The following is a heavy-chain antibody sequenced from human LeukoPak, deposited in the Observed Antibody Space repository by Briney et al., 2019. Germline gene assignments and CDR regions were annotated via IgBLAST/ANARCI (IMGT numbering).Heavy chain of an antibody. CDR3: SALSYNLNAALYY. CDR1: GFTFSNAW. V-gene: IGHV3-15*01. CDR2: IKSKTDGGTK. J-gene: IGHJ4*02. D-gene: IGHD1-20*01. Sequence: GGSLRLSCAASGFTFSNAWMTWVRQAPGKGLEWVGRIKSKTDGGTKDYAAPGKGRLTISREESKNTLYLQMNSLKTEDTAVYYCSALSYNLNAALYYWGQGALVTVSS.